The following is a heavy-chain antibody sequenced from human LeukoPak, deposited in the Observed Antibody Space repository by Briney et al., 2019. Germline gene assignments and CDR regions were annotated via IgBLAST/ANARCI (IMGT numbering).Heavy chain of an antibody. CDR2: KQQDGSEK. CDR3: ARATPLISIAAAGTFDY. J-gene: IGHJ4*02. V-gene: IGHV3-7*03. Sequence: WMHYFLQASIYRLIRLSNKQQDGSEKYYVDSLKGRFTISRDNAKNSVYLQMNSLRAEDTAVYYCARATPLISIAAAGTFDYWGQGTLVAVSS. CDR1: W. D-gene: IGHD6-13*01.